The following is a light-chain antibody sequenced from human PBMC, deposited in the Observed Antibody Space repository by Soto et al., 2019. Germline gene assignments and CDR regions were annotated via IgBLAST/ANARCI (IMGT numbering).Light chain of an antibody. CDR2: GAS. CDR3: QQYNNWPPWT. Sequence: EIVMTQSPATLYVSPGERATLSCRARQSVSSNLAWYQQKPGQAPRLLIYGASTMATGIPARFSGSGSGTEFTLTISSLQSEDFAVYYCQQYNNWPPWTFGHGTKVEIK. CDR1: QSVSSN. V-gene: IGKV3-15*01. J-gene: IGKJ1*01.